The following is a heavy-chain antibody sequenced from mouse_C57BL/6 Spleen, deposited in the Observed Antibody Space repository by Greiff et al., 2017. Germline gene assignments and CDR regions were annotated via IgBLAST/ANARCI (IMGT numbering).Heavy chain of an antibody. Sequence: QVQLQQPGAELVKPGASVKLSCKASGYTFTSYWMQWVKQRPGQGLEWIGEIDPSDSYTNYNQKFKGKATLTVDTSSSTAYMQLSSLTSEDSAVYYCARRLLLYYYAMEYWGQGTSVTVSS. CDR1: GYTFTSYW. D-gene: IGHD3-2*02. V-gene: IGHV1-50*01. J-gene: IGHJ4*01. CDR2: IDPSDSYT. CDR3: ARRLLLYYYAMEY.